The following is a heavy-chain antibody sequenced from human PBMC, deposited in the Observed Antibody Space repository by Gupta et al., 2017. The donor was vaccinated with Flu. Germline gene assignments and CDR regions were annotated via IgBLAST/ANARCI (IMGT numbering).Heavy chain of an antibody. CDR1: GYTFTSYD. Sequence: QVQLVQSGAEVKKPGASVKVSCKASGYTFTSYDINWVRQATGQGLEWMGWMNPNSGNTGYEQKVQGRVTMTRKTSISTAYMELSRLRSEETAVYYCAMRRSGLISVWLDPGGQGTMVTVSS. V-gene: IGHV1-8*01. J-gene: IGHJ5*02. D-gene: IGHD2-15*01. CDR3: AMRRSGLISVWLDP. CDR2: MNPNSGNT.